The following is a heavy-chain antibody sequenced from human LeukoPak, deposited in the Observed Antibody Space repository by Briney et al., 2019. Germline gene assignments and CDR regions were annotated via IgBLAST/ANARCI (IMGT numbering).Heavy chain of an antibody. D-gene: IGHD3-22*01. V-gene: IGHV4-59*12. CDR2: IYYSGST. CDR1: GGSISSYY. CDR3: AREPIAYDSSGYPAMIDY. J-gene: IGHJ4*02. Sequence: WETLSLTCTVSGGSISSYYWSWIRQPPGKGLEWIGYIYYSGSTNYNPSLKSRVTISVDTSKNQFSLKLSSVTAADTAVYYCAREPIAYDSSGYPAMIDYWGQGTLVTVSS.